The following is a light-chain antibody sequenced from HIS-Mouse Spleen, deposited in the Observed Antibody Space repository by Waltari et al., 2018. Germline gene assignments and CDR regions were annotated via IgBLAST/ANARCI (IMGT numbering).Light chain of an antibody. J-gene: IGKJ4*01. CDR1: QSVSSY. V-gene: IGKV3-11*01. CDR3: QQRSNWPT. CDR2: DAS. Sequence: IVLTQSPATRFLAPGERATLSCRASQSVSSYLAWSQQKPGQAPRLLIYDASNRATGIPARFSGSVSGTDFTLTISSLEPEDFAVYYCQQRSNWPTFGGGTKVEIK.